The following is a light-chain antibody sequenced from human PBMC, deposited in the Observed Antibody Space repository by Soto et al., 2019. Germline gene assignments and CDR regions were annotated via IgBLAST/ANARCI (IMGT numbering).Light chain of an antibody. V-gene: IGKV3-15*01. J-gene: IGKJ2*01. CDR2: DAS. CDR1: QSVNSD. Sequence: EIVMTQSPATVPASQGGRVTLSFIASQSVNSDLAWYQPTPGQAPRPLIYDASTRAAGVPARFSGSGSGTEFTLTIRSLQSEDFALYYCQQYRQWPLYTGGQGTTLDIK. CDR3: QQYRQWPLYT.